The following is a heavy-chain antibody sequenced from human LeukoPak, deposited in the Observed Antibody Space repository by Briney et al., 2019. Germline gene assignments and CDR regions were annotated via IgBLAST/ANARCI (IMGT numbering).Heavy chain of an antibody. CDR3: AREKGIMITFGGVIHDAFDI. Sequence: SETLSLTCTVSGGSISSSSYYWGWIRQPPGKGLEWIGSIYYSGSTYYNPSLKSRVTISVDTSKNQFSLKLSSVTAADTAVYYCAREKGIMITFGGVIHDAFDIWGQGTMVTVSS. CDR1: GGSISSSSYY. CDR2: IYYSGST. V-gene: IGHV4-39*07. J-gene: IGHJ3*02. D-gene: IGHD3-16*02.